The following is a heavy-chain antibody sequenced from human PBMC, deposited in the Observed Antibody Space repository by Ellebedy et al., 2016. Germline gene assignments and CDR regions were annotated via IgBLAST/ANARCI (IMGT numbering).Heavy chain of an antibody. V-gene: IGHV4-39*01. CDR1: GGSMTGIHYY. J-gene: IGHJ4*01. CDR3: ARNATGWYFDY. CDR2: VYYSGST. D-gene: IGHD6-19*01. Sequence: SETLSLTCTVSGGSMTGIHYYWGWIRQPPGKGREWIGSVYYSGSTAYNPSLKSHITMSVDTSKNQFSVHLRSVTAADTAVYYCARNATGWYFDYWGQGALVTVSS.